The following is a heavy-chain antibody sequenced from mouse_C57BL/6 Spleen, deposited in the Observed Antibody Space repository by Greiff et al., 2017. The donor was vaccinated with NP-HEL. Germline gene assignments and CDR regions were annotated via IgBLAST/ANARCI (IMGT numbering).Heavy chain of an antibody. V-gene: IGHV1-50*01. D-gene: IGHD2-4*01. CDR2: IDPSDSYT. CDR3: ARGDDYDGFAY. J-gene: IGHJ3*01. Sequence: QVQLQQPGAELVKPGASVKLSCKASGYTFTSYRMQWVKQRPGQGLEWIGEIDPSDSYTNYNQKFKGKATLTVDTSSSTAYMQLSSLTSEDSAVYYCARGDDYDGFAYWGQGTLVTVSA. CDR1: GYTFTSYR.